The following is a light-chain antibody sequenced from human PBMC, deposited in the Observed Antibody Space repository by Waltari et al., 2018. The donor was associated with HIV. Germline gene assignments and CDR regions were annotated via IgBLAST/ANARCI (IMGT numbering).Light chain of an antibody. CDR2: SND. Sequence: QSVLTQPPSASGTPGQRVTISCSGGSPNIGRNKVYCYQHFPGTAPKLLIFSNDQRPSGVPDRFSGSKSGTSASLAIIGLRFEDEADYFCEAWDDSLSGPVFGGGTKLTVL. CDR1: SPNIGRNK. CDR3: EAWDDSLSGPV. J-gene: IGLJ3*02. V-gene: IGLV1-47*01.